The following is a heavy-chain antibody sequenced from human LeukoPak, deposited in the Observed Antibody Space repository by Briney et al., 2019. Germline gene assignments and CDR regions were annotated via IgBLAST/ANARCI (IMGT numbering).Heavy chain of an antibody. J-gene: IGHJ6*02. Sequence: AASVKVSCKASGGTFSSYAISWVRQAPGQGLEWMGGIIPIFGTANYAQKFQGRVTITADESTSTAYMELSSLRSEDTAVYYCGRHNNVGGDYNHFGMDVWGQGTMVTVSS. D-gene: IGHD2-21*01. CDR3: GRHNNVGGDYNHFGMDV. CDR1: GGTFSSYA. CDR2: IIPIFGTA. V-gene: IGHV1-69*13.